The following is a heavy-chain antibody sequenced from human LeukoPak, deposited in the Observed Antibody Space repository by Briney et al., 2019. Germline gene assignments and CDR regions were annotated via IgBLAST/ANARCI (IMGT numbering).Heavy chain of an antibody. V-gene: IGHV1-46*01. CDR3: ARGTPTTRDFDY. CDR1: GYTFTNSY. Sequence: ASVKVSCKASGYTFTNSYIHWVRQAPGQVLEWMGLINPDGGNTNYAQNFQGRVTLTRDTSTSTVYMELSSLRSEDTAVYYCARGTPTTRDFDYWGQGTLVTVSS. CDR2: INPDGGNT. J-gene: IGHJ4*02. D-gene: IGHD4-11*01.